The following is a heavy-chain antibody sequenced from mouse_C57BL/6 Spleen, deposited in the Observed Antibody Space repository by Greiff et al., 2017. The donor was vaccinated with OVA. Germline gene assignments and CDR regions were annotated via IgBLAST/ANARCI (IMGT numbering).Heavy chain of an antibody. CDR1: GYAFSSSW. Sequence: QVQLQQSGPELVKPGASVKISCKASGYAFSSSWMNWVKQRPGQGLEWIGRIYPGDGDTNYNGKFKGKATLTADKSSSTAYMQLSSLTSEDSAVYFCAREGLYYAMDYWGQGTSVTVSS. CDR3: AREGLYYAMDY. V-gene: IGHV1-82*01. J-gene: IGHJ4*01. CDR2: IYPGDGDT.